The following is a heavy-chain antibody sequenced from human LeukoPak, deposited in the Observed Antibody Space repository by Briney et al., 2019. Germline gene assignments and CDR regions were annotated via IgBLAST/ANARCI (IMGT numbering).Heavy chain of an antibody. J-gene: IGHJ4*02. CDR1: GYTFSEYY. Sequence: ASVKVSCKTSGYTFSEYYIYWVRQAPGQGLEWMGWIDPSTGGTNYAQNFQGRVTTTRDTSTTTVYMELSSLKSDDTAVYHCARGNNYGSGSLFYGWGQGTLVTVSS. D-gene: IGHD3-10*01. V-gene: IGHV1-2*02. CDR3: ARGNNYGSGSLFYG. CDR2: IDPSTGGT.